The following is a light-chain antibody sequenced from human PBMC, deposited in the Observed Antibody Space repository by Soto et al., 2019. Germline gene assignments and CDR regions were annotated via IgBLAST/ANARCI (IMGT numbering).Light chain of an antibody. CDR3: PQYGTSPPWT. V-gene: IGKV3-20*01. CDR2: AAS. J-gene: IGKJ1*01. CDR1: ESISSSY. Sequence: EIVLTPSPGTLSLSPGERATLSCRATESISSSYLAWYQQKPGQAPRLLIYAASSRATGIPDRFSGSGSGTDFTLTISRLEPEDFAVYYCPQYGTSPPWTFGQGTKVDIK.